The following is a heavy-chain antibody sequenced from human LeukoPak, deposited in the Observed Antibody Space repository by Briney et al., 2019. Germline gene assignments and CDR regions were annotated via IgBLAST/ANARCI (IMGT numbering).Heavy chain of an antibody. CDR3: ARDPIGGNHAEYY. CDR1: GFTVSSNY. CDR2: IYSGGST. Sequence: GGSLRLSCAASGFTVSSNYMSWVRQAPGKGLEWVSVIYSGGSTYYADSVKGRFTISRDNSKNTLYLQMNSLRAEDTAVYYCARDPIGGNHAEYYWGQGTLVTVSS. D-gene: IGHD4-23*01. J-gene: IGHJ4*02. V-gene: IGHV3-66*02.